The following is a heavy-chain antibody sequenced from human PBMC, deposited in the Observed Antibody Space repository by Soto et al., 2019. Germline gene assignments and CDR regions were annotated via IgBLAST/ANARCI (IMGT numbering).Heavy chain of an antibody. D-gene: IGHD3-16*01. CDR3: AKSWGSNYYYYMDV. J-gene: IGHJ6*03. CDR1: GFTFDDYA. CDR2: ISWNSGSI. V-gene: IGHV3-9*01. Sequence: VQLVESGGGLVQPGRSLRLSCAASGFTFDDYAMHWVRQAPGKGLEWVSGISWNSGSIGYADSVKGRFTISRDNAKNSLYLQMNSLRAEDTALYYCAKSWGSNYYYYMDVWGKGTTVTVSS.